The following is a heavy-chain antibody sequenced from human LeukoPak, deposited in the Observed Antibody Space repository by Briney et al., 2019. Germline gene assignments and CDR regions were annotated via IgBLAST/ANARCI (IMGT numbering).Heavy chain of an antibody. D-gene: IGHD6-13*01. CDR1: GFTFSGYW. Sequence: GGSLRLSCAASGFTFSGYWMSWVRQAPGKGLEWLANIKQDGSEKYYVDSVRGRFTISRDNAKNSLFLQMDSLRVEDTAVYYCARDLAAGGPCNYWGQGTLVTVSS. CDR2: IKQDGSEK. J-gene: IGHJ4*02. V-gene: IGHV3-7*01. CDR3: ARDLAAGGPCNY.